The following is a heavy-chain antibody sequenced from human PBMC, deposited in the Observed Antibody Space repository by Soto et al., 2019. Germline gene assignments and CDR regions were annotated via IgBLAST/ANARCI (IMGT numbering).Heavy chain of an antibody. CDR3: GRSYAPPVPRYYYGGGGPAFDI. D-gene: IGHD3-10*01. Sequence: QVQLVESGGGVVQPGRSLRLSCAASGFTFSSYVMHWVRQAPGKGLEWVAVISYDGSNKYYADSVKGRFTISRDNSKNTCCRQMNSLTVEDPDVYYWGRSYAPPVPRYYYGGGGPAFDIWGQGTTVTVSS. J-gene: IGHJ3*02. CDR2: ISYDGSNK. CDR1: GFTFSSYV. V-gene: IGHV3-30-3*01.